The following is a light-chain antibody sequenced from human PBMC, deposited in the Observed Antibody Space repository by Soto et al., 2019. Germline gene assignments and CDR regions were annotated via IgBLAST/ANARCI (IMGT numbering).Light chain of an antibody. Sequence: DIQMTQSPSTLSASVGDRVTITCRATQNINSWLAWYQQKPGKAPKLLIYKASSLESGVPSRFSGSGSGTEVTLAISSLQPDDLATYYCQQYDIYGTFGQGTKVEIK. CDR2: KAS. CDR1: QNINSW. V-gene: IGKV1-5*03. J-gene: IGKJ1*01. CDR3: QQYDIYGT.